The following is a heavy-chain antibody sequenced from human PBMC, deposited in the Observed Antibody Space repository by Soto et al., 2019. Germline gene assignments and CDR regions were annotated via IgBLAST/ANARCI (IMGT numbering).Heavy chain of an antibody. CDR2: VSATAGTT. D-gene: IGHD3-16*01. V-gene: IGHV3-23*01. J-gene: IGHJ4*02. Sequence: GGSLRLSCAASGFTFSSYSMSWVRQAPGKGLEWVSLVSATAGTTYYTDSVKGRFTISRDNSRNTVYLQMNSLRADDTAVYYCAKDRLAGGFNYWGQGTLVTVSS. CDR1: GFTFSSYS. CDR3: AKDRLAGGFNY.